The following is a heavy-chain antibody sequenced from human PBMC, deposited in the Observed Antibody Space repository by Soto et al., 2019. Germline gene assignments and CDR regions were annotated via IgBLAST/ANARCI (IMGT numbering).Heavy chain of an antibody. J-gene: IGHJ3*02. Sequence: QVQLQESGPGLVKPSQTLSLTCTVSGGSISSGDYYWSWIRQPPGKGLEWIGYIYYSGSTYYNPSPKSRVTISVDTSKNQFSLKLSSVTAADTAVYYCARANRAAMVQGDAFDIWGQGTMVTVSS. CDR3: ARANRAAMVQGDAFDI. CDR1: GGSISSGDYY. CDR2: IYYSGST. D-gene: IGHD5-18*01. V-gene: IGHV4-30-4*01.